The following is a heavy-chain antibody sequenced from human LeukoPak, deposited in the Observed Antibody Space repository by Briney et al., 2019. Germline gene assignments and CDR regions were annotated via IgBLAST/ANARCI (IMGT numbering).Heavy chain of an antibody. J-gene: IGHJ5*02. V-gene: IGHV4-39*07. Sequence: SETLSLTCTVSGGSITSSSYYWGWIRQPPGKGLEWIGSIYYSGSTYYNPSLKSRVTISLDTSKNQFSLNLNSVTAADTAVYYCAKDSSAGIDWFDPWGQGTLVIVSS. D-gene: IGHD3-10*01. CDR3: AKDSSAGIDWFDP. CDR1: GGSITSSSYY. CDR2: IYYSGST.